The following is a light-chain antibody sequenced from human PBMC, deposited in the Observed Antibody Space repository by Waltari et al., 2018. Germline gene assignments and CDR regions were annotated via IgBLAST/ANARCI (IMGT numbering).Light chain of an antibody. CDR3: QQYNSYSWT. J-gene: IGKJ1*01. Sequence: DIQMTQSPSTLSASVGDRVTITFRASQSISSWLGWYQQKPGKAPKLLNYKASRLESGGPSRFSGSGSGTEFTLTISSLQPDDFATYYCQQYNSYSWTFGQGTKVEIK. CDR2: KAS. CDR1: QSISSW. V-gene: IGKV1-5*03.